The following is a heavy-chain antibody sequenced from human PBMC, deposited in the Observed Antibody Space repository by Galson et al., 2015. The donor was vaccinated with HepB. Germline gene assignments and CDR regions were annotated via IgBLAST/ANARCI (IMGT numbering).Heavy chain of an antibody. CDR1: GFSFTYYR. Sequence: SLRLSCAASGFSFTYYRMNWVRQAPGNGLEWVSAITSGDDATYYARTAKGRFTISRDNSRNALSLQMRNLRSEDAAVYFCAKVGCDPTGYYDSYMDVWGKGTTVTVSS. V-gene: IGHV3-23*01. CDR3: AKVGCDPTGYYDSYMDV. D-gene: IGHD2-21*02. J-gene: IGHJ6*03. CDR2: ITSGDDAT.